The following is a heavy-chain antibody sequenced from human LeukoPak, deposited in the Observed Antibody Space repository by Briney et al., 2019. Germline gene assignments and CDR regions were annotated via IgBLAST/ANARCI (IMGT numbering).Heavy chain of an antibody. CDR1: GGSISSYY. CDR3: ARHSLTGYVAFDY. Sequence: SETLSLTCTVSGGSISSYYWSWIRQPPGKGLEWIGYIYYSGSTNYNPSLKSRVTISVDTSKNQFSLKLSSVTAADTAVYYCARHSLTGYVAFDYWGQGTLVTVSS. J-gene: IGHJ4*02. D-gene: IGHD3-9*01. V-gene: IGHV4-59*08. CDR2: IYYSGST.